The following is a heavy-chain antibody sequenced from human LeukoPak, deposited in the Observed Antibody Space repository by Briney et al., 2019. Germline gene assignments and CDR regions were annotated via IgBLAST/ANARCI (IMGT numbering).Heavy chain of an antibody. V-gene: IGHV4-4*08. D-gene: IGHD6-13*01. CDR1: GGPISNYY. CDR3: ARVTTAWYVVGY. Sequence: SETLSLTCDVSGGPISNYYWTWIRQPPGKGLERLGFIYNGATTNYNPSLKSRVTISVDTSKNQFSLGLSSVTAADTAMYYCARVTTAWYVVGYWGQGTLVTVSS. J-gene: IGHJ4*02. CDR2: IYNGATT.